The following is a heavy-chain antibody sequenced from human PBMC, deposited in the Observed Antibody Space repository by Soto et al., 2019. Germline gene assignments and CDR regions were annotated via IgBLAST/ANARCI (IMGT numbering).Heavy chain of an antibody. J-gene: IGHJ3*02. V-gene: IGHV3-15*01. CDR2: IKSKTDGGTT. Sequence: EVQLVESGGGLVKPGGSLRRSCAASGFTFSNAWMSWVRQSPGKGLEWVGRIKSKTDGGTTDYAAPVQGRFHISRDDSKNTRYLQLNSLKTEDTAVYYCTAEEVSGPDAFDIWGQGTMVTVSS. D-gene: IGHD1-26*01. CDR1: GFTFSNAW. CDR3: TAEEVSGPDAFDI.